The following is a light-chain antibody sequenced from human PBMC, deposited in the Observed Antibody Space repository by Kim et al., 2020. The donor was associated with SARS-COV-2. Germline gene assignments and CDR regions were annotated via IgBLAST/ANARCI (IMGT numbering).Light chain of an antibody. J-gene: IGKJ4*01. CDR3: QKYNDWPIIT. CDR1: QSVSNN. V-gene: IGKV3-15*01. Sequence: IVMTQSPATLSVSPGEGVTLSCRSDQSVSNNLAWYQQQPGQTPRRLIHGASTRAAGIPARFSGSGSGTEFTLTISSLQSEDSAVYYCQKYNDWPIITFGGGTKVHIK. CDR2: GAS.